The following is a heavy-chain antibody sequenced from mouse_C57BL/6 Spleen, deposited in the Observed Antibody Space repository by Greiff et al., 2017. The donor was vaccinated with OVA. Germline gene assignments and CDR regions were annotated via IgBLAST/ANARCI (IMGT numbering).Heavy chain of an antibody. Sequence: QVQLKQSGAELVKPGASVKISCKASGYAFSSYWMNWVKQRPGKGLEWIGQIYPGDGDTNYNGKFKGKATLTADKSSSTAYMQLSSLTSEDSAVYFCASDEETAQATSYAMDYWGQGTSVTVSS. J-gene: IGHJ4*01. CDR1: GYAFSSYW. CDR3: ASDEETAQATSYAMDY. CDR2: IYPGDGDT. D-gene: IGHD3-2*02. V-gene: IGHV1-80*01.